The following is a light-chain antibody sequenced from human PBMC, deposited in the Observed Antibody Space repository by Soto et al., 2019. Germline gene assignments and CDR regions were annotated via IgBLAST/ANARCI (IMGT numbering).Light chain of an antibody. CDR3: QQSYGNPRA. V-gene: IGKV1-39*01. J-gene: IGKJ1*01. CDR1: QRISTY. CDR2: AAT. Sequence: IRMTQSPSSLPASVGDRVTINCRASQRISTYLNWYQQTPGKAPKLLIYAATNLQSGVPSRFSGSGSGTDFTLTISSLQPEDFGIYYCQQSYGNPRAFGQGTKVDI.